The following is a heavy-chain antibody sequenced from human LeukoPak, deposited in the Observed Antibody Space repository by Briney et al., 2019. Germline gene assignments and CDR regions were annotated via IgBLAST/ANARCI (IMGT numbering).Heavy chain of an antibody. J-gene: IGHJ4*02. D-gene: IGHD1-26*01. Sequence: ASVNVSCKASGYTFSNFGITWVRQAPGQGLEWMGWISAYSGNTNYAQKLHGRVTMTTDTSTSTAYMELRSLRSDDTAEYYCARVIVAGALMWGQGTLVTVSS. CDR1: GYTFSNFG. CDR3: ARVIVAGALM. V-gene: IGHV1-18*04. CDR2: ISAYSGNT.